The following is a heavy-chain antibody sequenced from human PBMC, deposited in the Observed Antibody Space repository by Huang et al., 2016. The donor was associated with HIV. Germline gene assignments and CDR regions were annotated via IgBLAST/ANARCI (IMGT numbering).Heavy chain of an antibody. J-gene: IGHJ3*02. V-gene: IGHV1-24*01. Sequence: QVQLVQSGAEVKKPGASVKVSCKVSGYTLNELSMHWVRQSPGKGLEWLGGFDPEHGETIYAQKFQGRVTMTEDTSADTAYMELNSLRSEDTAVYYCATQNYFGSGNNYRRTFYAFDIWGPGTMVTVS. CDR1: GYTLNELS. CDR3: ATQNYFGSGNNYRRTFYAFDI. D-gene: IGHD3-10*01. CDR2: FDPEHGET.